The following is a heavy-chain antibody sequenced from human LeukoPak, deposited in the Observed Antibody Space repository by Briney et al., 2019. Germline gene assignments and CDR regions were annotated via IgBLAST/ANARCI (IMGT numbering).Heavy chain of an antibody. V-gene: IGHV4-39*07. CDR1: GDSISTNNYY. Sequence: QPSETLSLTCTVSGDSISTNNYYWGWIRQPPGKGLEWIGCIYYSGRAYSDPSLKSRVTISLDMSKNQFSLKLNSVTAADTAVYYCARKGEYHFDYWGQGILVTVSP. J-gene: IGHJ4*02. CDR3: ARKGEYHFDY. D-gene: IGHD3-16*01. CDR2: IYYSGRA.